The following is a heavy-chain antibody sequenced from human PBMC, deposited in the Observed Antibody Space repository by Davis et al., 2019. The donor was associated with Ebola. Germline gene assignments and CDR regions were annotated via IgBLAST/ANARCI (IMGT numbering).Heavy chain of an antibody. V-gene: IGHV1-46*01. CDR3: ARGSPLGFGELLGPHWRYYYGMDV. Sequence: ASVKVSCKASGYTFTNYFMHWVRQAPGLGLEWMGILNPSGGSTNYAQKFQGRVTMSRDTSTSTVYMELSSLRSEDTAVYFCARGSPLGFGELLGPHWRYYYGMDVWGKGTTVTVSS. J-gene: IGHJ6*04. CDR2: LNPSGGST. CDR1: GYTFTNYF. D-gene: IGHD3-10*01.